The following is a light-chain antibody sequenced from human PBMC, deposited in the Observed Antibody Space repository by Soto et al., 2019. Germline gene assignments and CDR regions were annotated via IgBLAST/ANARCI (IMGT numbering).Light chain of an antibody. J-gene: IGKJ1*01. CDR2: AAS. CDR3: QPSYSTPPWT. CDR1: QSISSY. V-gene: IGKV1-39*01. Sequence: DIQMTQSPSSLSASVGDRVTITCRASQSISSYLNWYQQKPGKAPKLLIYAASSLQSGVQSRFSGSGYGTDFTLTISSLQPEDFATYYCQPSYSTPPWTFGQGTKVEIK.